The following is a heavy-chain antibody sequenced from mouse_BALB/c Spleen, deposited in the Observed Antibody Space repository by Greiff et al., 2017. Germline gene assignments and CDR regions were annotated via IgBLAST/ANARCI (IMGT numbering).Heavy chain of an antibody. D-gene: IGHD3-1*01. CDR1: GYAFTNYL. V-gene: IGHV1-54*01. J-gene: IGHJ4*01. Sequence: QVQLQQSGAELVRPGTSVKVSCKASGYAFTNYLIEWVKQRPGQGLEWIGVINPGSGGTNYNEKFKGKATLTADKSSSTAYMQLSSLTSDDSAVYFCARVGARATGAMDYWGQGTSVTVSS. CDR2: INPGSGGT. CDR3: ARVGARATGAMDY.